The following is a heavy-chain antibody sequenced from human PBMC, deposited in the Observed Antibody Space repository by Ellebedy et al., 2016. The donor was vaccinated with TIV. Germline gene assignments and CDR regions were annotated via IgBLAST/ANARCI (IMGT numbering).Heavy chain of an antibody. CDR1: GGSISSYY. CDR2: ISYSGST. D-gene: IGHD6-13*01. V-gene: IGHV4-59*01. J-gene: IGHJ3*02. CDR3: ARVVWQQPVSYAFDI. Sequence: MPSETLSLTCTVPGGSISSYYWSWIRQPPGKGLEWIGYISYSGSTNYNPSLKSRVTISVDTSKNQFSLRLHSVTAADTAVYYCARVVWQQPVSYAFDIWGQGTMVTVSS.